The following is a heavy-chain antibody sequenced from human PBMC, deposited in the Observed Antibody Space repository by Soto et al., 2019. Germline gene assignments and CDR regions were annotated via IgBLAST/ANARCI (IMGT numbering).Heavy chain of an antibody. J-gene: IGHJ4*02. V-gene: IGHV1-69*02. D-gene: IGHD3-22*01. Sequence: QVQLVQSGAEVKKPGSSVKVSCKASGGTFSSYTISWVRQAPGQGLEWMGRIIPILGIANYAQKFQGRVTSTADKSTSTACMELSSLRSEDTAVYYCALGLGAMIVGYYFDYWGQGTLVTVSS. CDR2: IIPILGIA. CDR1: GGTFSSYT. CDR3: ALGLGAMIVGYYFDY.